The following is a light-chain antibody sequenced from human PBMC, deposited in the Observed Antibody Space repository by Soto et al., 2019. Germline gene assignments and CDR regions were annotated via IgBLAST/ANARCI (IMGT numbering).Light chain of an antibody. Sequence: QSVLTQPASVSGSPGQSITISCTGTSSDIGDYNYVSWYQQHPGKAPKLMIYDVSNRPSGVSNRFSGSKSGTTASLTISGLQDEDEADYYCSSYTRSSTPLLFGTGTKVTV. J-gene: IGLJ1*01. CDR1: SSDIGDYNY. CDR2: DVS. V-gene: IGLV2-14*03. CDR3: SSYTRSSTPLL.